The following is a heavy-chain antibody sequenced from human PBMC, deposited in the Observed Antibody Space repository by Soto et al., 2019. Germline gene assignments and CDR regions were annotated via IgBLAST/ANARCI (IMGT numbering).Heavy chain of an antibody. D-gene: IGHD2-2*01. CDR1: GGSISSGGYY. CDR2: IYYSGST. V-gene: IGHV4-31*03. CDR3: ARGRIVVVPAYFDY. J-gene: IGHJ4*02. Sequence: QVQLQESSPGLVKPSQTLSLTCTVSGGSISSGGYYWSWIRQHPGKGLEWIGYIYYSGSTYYNPSLKSRVTISVDTSKNQFSLKLSSVTAADTAVYYCARGRIVVVPAYFDYWGQGTLVTVSS.